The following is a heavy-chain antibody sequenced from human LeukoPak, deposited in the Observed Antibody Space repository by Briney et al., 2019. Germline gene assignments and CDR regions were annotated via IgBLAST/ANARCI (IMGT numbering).Heavy chain of an antibody. CDR1: GFTFISYA. CDR2: ISGSGGST. J-gene: IGHJ4*02. D-gene: IGHD6-13*01. CDR3: AKGFRKQQLTFDY. Sequence: PGGSLRLSCAASGFTFISYAMSWVRQAPGKWLEWVSAISGSGGSTYYADSVKGRFTISRDNSKNTLYLQMNSLRAEDTAVYYCAKGFRKQQLTFDYWGQGTLVTVSS. V-gene: IGHV3-23*01.